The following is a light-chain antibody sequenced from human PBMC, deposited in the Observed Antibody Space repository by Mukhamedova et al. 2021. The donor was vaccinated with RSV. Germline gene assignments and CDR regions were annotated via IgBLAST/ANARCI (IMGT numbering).Light chain of an antibody. CDR2: DNN. Sequence: GNNYVSWYQQLPGTAPKLLIYDNNKRPSGIPDRFSGSKSGNTASLTISGLQAEDEADYYCSSYTSSSTLGVFGGGTKLTVL. CDR1: GNNY. J-gene: IGLJ2*01. CDR3: SSYTSSSTLGV. V-gene: IGLV2-14*01.